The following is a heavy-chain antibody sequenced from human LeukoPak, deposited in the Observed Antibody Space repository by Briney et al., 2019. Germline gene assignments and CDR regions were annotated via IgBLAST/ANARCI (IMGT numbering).Heavy chain of an antibody. J-gene: IGHJ4*02. CDR2: IGGGGTGT. CDR3: AKELESWEIFEY. D-gene: IGHD1-26*01. V-gene: IGHV3-23*01. CDR1: GFTFSSSA. Sequence: GGSLRLSCAASGFTFSSSAMTWVRQAPGKGLEWVSGIGGGGTGTHYADSVKGRFTVSRDNSRNTLYLQMNSLRAEDTALYYCAKELESWEIFEYWGQGTLVTVSS.